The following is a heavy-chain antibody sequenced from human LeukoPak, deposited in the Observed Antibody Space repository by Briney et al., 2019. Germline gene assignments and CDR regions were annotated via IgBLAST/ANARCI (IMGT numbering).Heavy chain of an antibody. J-gene: IGHJ5*02. D-gene: IGHD3-22*01. V-gene: IGHV4-59*01. CDR2: IYYSGST. Sequence: SETLSLTCTVSGGSISSYYWSWIRQPPGKGLEWIGYIYYSGSTNYNPSLKSRVTISVDTSKNQFSLKLSSVAAADTAVYYCARVWDSSGYSPDWFDPWGQGTLVTVSS. CDR3: ARVWDSSGYSPDWFDP. CDR1: GGSISSYY.